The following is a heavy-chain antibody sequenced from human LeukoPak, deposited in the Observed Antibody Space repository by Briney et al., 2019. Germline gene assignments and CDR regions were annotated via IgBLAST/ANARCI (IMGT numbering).Heavy chain of an antibody. Sequence: GGSLRLSCAASGFTFSSYGMHWVRQAPGKGLEWVAFIRYDGSNKYYADSVKGRFTISRDNAKNSLYLQMNSLRAEDTALYYCAKDMVGATIKAACFDYWGQGTLVTVSS. CDR2: IRYDGSNK. J-gene: IGHJ4*02. V-gene: IGHV3-30*02. CDR3: AKDMVGATIKAACFDY. CDR1: GFTFSSYG. D-gene: IGHD1-26*01.